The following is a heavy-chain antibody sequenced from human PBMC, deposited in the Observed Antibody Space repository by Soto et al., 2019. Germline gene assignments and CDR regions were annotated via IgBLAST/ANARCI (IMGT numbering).Heavy chain of an antibody. CDR1: GYTFTSYA. CDR2: INAGNGNT. V-gene: IGHV1-3*01. J-gene: IGHJ5*02. Sequence: QVQLVQSGAEVKKPGASVKVSCKASGYTFTSYAMHWVRQAPGQRLEWMGWINAGNGNTKYSQKFQGRGTITRDTSASTAYMELSSLRSEDTAVYYCARVKQVTFGGVIVIDWFDPWGQGTLVTVSS. CDR3: ARVKQVTFGGVIVIDWFDP. D-gene: IGHD3-16*02.